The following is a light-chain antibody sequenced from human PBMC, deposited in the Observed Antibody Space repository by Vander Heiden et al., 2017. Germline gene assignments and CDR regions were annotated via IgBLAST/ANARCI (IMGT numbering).Light chain of an antibody. Sequence: QTVVTPHPSFSVSPGGTVTLTCGLSSGSVSTSYYPSWDQQTPGQAPRTLIYSTNTRSSGVPDRFSGSILGNKAALTITGAQADDESDYYCVLYMGSGIWVFGGGTKLTVL. CDR3: VLYMGSGIWV. CDR2: STN. J-gene: IGLJ3*02. V-gene: IGLV8-61*01. CDR1: SGSVSTSYY.